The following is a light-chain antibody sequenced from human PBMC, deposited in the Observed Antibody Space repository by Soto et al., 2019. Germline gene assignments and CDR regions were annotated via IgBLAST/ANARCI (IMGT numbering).Light chain of an antibody. CDR1: QSITNR. Sequence: DSPLTQSPSTLSASVGDRVPINCRASQSITNRLAWYQQKPGKAPKVLIYDASNLEYGVPSRFSGSGSGTEFTLTISSLQPDDFATYYCQHFNSYPWTFGQGTKVDIK. CDR3: QHFNSYPWT. J-gene: IGKJ1*01. CDR2: DAS. V-gene: IGKV1-5*01.